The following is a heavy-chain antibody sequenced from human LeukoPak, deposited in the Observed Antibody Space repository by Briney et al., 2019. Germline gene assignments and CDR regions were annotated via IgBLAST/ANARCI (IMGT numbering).Heavy chain of an antibody. CDR2: IYYSGST. D-gene: IGHD3-3*01. CDR1: GXSISSYY. Sequence: SETLSLTCTVSGXSISSYYWSWIPQPPGKGLEWIGYIYYSGSTNYNPSLRRRVTISVATSKHRFSLKLCSVTAADTAVYYCARARDITIFGVRWFDPWGQGTLVTVSS. J-gene: IGHJ5*02. V-gene: IGHV4-59*01. CDR3: ARARDITIFGVRWFDP.